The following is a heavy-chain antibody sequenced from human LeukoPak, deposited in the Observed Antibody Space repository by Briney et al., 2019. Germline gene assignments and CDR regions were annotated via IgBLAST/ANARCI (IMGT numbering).Heavy chain of an antibody. V-gene: IGHV4-38-2*02. CDR1: GYSISSGYY. J-gene: IGHJ4*02. CDR2: IYHSGST. Sequence: SETLSPTCTVSGYSISSGYYWGWIRQPPGKGLEWIGSIYHSGSTYYNPSLKSRVTISVDTSKNQFSLKLSSVTAADTAVYYCARDSRFNPPFDYWGQGTLVTVSS. CDR3: ARDSRFNPPFDY.